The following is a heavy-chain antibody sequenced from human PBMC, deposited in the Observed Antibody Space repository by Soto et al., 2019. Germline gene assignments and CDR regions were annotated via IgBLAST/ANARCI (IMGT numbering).Heavy chain of an antibody. Sequence: EVQLVESGGGVVQPGGSLRLSCAAPGFSVRSNYMNWVRQAPGKGLEWVSIIYSGNGGSTYYADSVKGRFTISSDTSKDTVFLQMTSLRAEDTAMYYCASRRYGSGSRWGQGTLVTVSS. CDR3: ASRRYGSGSR. J-gene: IGHJ4*02. V-gene: IGHV3-66*01. CDR1: GFSVRSNY. D-gene: IGHD3-10*01. CDR2: IYSGNGGST.